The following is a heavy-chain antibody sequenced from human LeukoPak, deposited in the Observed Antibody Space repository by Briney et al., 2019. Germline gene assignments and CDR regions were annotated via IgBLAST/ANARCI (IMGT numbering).Heavy chain of an antibody. Sequence: GGSLRLSCAASGLTFSSYGMHWVRQAPGKGLEWVAVISYDGSNKYYADSVKGRFTISRDNSKNTLYLQMNSLRAEDTAVYYCAKDGDSYGSDYWGQGTLATVSS. CDR2: ISYDGSNK. J-gene: IGHJ4*02. CDR3: AKDGDSYGSDY. V-gene: IGHV3-30*18. CDR1: GLTFSSYG. D-gene: IGHD5-18*01.